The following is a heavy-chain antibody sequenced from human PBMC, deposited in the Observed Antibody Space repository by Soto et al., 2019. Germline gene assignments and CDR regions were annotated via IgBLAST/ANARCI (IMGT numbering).Heavy chain of an antibody. D-gene: IGHD2-8*02. V-gene: IGHV3-30*03. CDR3: AAQTDHLVWYFDL. CDR2: ISYDGSNK. CDR1: GFTFSSYG. J-gene: IGHJ2*01. Sequence: GGSLRLSCAASGFTFSSYGMHWVRQAPGKGLEWVAVISYDGSNKYYADSVKGRFTISRDNSKNTLYLQMNSLRAEDTAVYYCAAQTDHLVWYFDLWGRGTLVTVSS.